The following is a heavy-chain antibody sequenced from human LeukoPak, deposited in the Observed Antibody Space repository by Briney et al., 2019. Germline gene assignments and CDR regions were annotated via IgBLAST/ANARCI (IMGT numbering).Heavy chain of an antibody. Sequence: SETLSLTCTVSGGSISSYYWSWIRQPPGKGLEWIGEINHSGSTNYNPSLKSRVTISVDTSKNQFSLKLSSVTAADTAVYYCARGRYYYDSSGYYHAAGYYFDYWGQGTLVTVSS. CDR2: INHSGST. D-gene: IGHD3-22*01. J-gene: IGHJ4*02. V-gene: IGHV4-34*01. CDR3: ARGRYYYDSSGYYHAAGYYFDY. CDR1: GGSISSYY.